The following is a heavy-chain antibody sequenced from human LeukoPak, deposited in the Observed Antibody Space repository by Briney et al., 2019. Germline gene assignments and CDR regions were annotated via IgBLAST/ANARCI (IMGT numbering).Heavy chain of an antibody. Sequence: GGSLRLSCAASGFTFSSYGMHWVRQAPGKGLEWVAFIRYDGSNKYYADSVKGRFTISRDNSKNTLYLQMNSLRAEDTAVYYCAKLGKGVGATFLLFDYWGQGTLVTVSS. CDR2: IRYDGSNK. J-gene: IGHJ4*02. CDR3: AKLGKGVGATFLLFDY. CDR1: GFTFSSYG. V-gene: IGHV3-30*02. D-gene: IGHD1-26*01.